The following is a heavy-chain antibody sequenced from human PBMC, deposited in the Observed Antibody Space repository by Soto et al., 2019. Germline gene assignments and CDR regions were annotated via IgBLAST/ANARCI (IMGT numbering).Heavy chain of an antibody. Sequence: AETLSLTCAVYGGSFSGYYWSWIRQPPGKGLEWVGEMNHSGGTDDNPSLNSRVTISVDQAKNQFSLKLSCVTAADTAGYYRARGCPLDTAMVTGVWFDPWGQGTLVTVFS. V-gene: IGHV4-34*01. D-gene: IGHD5-18*01. CDR1: GGSFSGYY. J-gene: IGHJ5*02. CDR2: MNHSGGT. CDR3: ARGCPLDTAMVTGVWFDP.